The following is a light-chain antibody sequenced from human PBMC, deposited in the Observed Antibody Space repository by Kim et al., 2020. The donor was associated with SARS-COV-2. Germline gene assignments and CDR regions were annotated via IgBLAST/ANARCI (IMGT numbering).Light chain of an antibody. CDR2: SNN. CDR3: AAWDDSLNGYV. Sequence: QSVLTQSPSSSGTPGQRVAISCSGGSTNIGGNTVNWYQQLPGTAPKLLIYSNNQRPSGVPDRFSASKSGTSASLAISGLQSEDEADYYCAAWDDSLNGYVFGTGTKVTVL. J-gene: IGLJ1*01. V-gene: IGLV1-44*01. CDR1: STNIGGNT.